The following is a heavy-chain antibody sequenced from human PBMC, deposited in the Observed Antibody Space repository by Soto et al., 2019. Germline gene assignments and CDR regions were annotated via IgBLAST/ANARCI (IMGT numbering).Heavy chain of an antibody. CDR3: STGGYYFDY. V-gene: IGHV3-15*07. CDR1: GFTFSNAW. J-gene: IGHJ4*02. CDR2: IKSKPDGGTT. Sequence: GGSLRLSCAGSGFTFSNAWMNWVRQAPGKGLEWVGRIKSKPDGGTTDYAAPVKGRFTISRDDSKNTVYLQINSLENEDTAKYYCSTGGYYFDYWGRGTQVTVS. D-gene: IGHD5-12*01.